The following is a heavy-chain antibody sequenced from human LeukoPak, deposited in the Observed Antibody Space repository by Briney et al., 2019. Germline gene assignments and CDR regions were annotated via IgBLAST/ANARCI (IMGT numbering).Heavy chain of an antibody. V-gene: IGHV3-30-3*01. CDR3: ARGSTVTTEDYYYGMDV. J-gene: IGHJ6*02. CDR2: ISYDGSNK. CDR1: GFTFSSYA. D-gene: IGHD4-17*01. Sequence: PGRSLRLSCAASGFTFSSYAMHWVRQVPGKGLEWVAVISYDGSNKYYADSVKGRFTISRDNSKNTLYLQMNSLRAEDTAVYYCARGSTVTTEDYYYGMDVWGQGTTVTVSS.